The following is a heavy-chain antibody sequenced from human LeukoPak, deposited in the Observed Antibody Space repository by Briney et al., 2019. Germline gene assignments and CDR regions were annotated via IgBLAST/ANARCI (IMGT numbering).Heavy chain of an antibody. CDR3: ARDIRGYSYGYSDY. D-gene: IGHD5-18*01. J-gene: IGHJ4*02. CDR2: IIPIFGTA. V-gene: IGHV1-69*05. CDR1: GGTFSSYA. Sequence: SVKVSCKASGGTFSSYAISWVRQAPGQGLEWMGRIIPIFGTANHAQKFQGRVTITTDESTSTAYMELSSLRSEDTAVYYCARDIRGYSYGYSDYWGQGTLVTVSS.